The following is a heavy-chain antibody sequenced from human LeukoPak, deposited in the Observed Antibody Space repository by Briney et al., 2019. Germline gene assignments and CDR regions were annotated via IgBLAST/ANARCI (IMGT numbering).Heavy chain of an antibody. D-gene: IGHD2-2*01. CDR2: IIPIFGTA. CDR3: ARGCSSTSCYADYYYYGMDV. Sequence: GASVKVSCKASGGTFSGYAISWVRQAPGQGLEWMGGIIPIFGTANYAQKFQGRVTITADESTSTAYMELSSLRSEDTAVYYCARGCSSTSCYADYYYYGMDVWGKGTTVTVSS. V-gene: IGHV1-69*01. J-gene: IGHJ6*04. CDR1: GGTFSGYA.